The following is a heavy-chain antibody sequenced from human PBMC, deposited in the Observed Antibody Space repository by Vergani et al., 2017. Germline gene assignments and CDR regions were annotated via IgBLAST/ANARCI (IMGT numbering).Heavy chain of an antibody. CDR2: LSTTGGA. CDR1: GESFSGHY. V-gene: IGHV4-34*01. D-gene: IGHD6-13*01. CDR3: AGDTHSWQRADR. J-gene: IGHJ5*02. Sequence: QVHLQQWGTGLLKPSETLSLTCEVQGESFSGHYWSWIRQPPGKGLEWIGSLSTTGGATHASHNPSLKSRVSISVDTSKSQFSLGLTSVTAADSAIYYCAGDTHSWQRADRWGQGLLVSVSS.